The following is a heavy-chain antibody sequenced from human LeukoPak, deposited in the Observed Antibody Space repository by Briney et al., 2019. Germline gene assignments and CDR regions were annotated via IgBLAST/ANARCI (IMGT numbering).Heavy chain of an antibody. CDR1: GFTFSDYW. D-gene: IGHD6-19*01. J-gene: IGHJ4*02. Sequence: GGSLRLSCAASGFTFSDYWMSWVRQAPGKGLEWVANIKQDGSEKYYVDSVKGRFTFSRDNAKNSLYLQMNSLRAEDTAVYYCAGSSGWARYFDYWGQGTLVTVSS. V-gene: IGHV3-7*05. CDR2: IKQDGSEK. CDR3: AGSSGWARYFDY.